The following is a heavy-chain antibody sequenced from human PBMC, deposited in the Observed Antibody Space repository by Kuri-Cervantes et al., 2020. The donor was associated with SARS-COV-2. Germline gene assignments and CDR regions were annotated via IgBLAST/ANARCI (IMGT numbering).Heavy chain of an antibody. D-gene: IGHD2-2*02. CDR2: ISYDGSNK. Sequence: GESLKISCAASGFTFSSYAMHWVRQAPGKGLEWVAVISYDGSNKYYADPVKGRFTISRDNSKNTLYLQMNSRRAEDTAVYYCARGYCSSTSCYTDYYYGMDVWGQGTTVTVSS. V-gene: IGHV3-30-3*01. CDR1: GFTFSSYA. CDR3: ARGYCSSTSCYTDYYYGMDV. J-gene: IGHJ6*01.